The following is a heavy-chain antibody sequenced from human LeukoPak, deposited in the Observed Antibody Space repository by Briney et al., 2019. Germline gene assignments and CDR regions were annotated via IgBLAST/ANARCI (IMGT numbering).Heavy chain of an antibody. D-gene: IGHD3-10*01. CDR3: ASFNYYGSGSFHY. Sequence: PSETLSLTCTVSGGSISTYYWSWIRQPPGKGLEWIGYIYHSGSTYYNPSLKSRVTISVDRSKNQFSLKLSSVTAADTAVYYCASFNYYGSGSFHYWGQGTLVTVSS. J-gene: IGHJ4*02. CDR2: IYHSGST. V-gene: IGHV4-59*12. CDR1: GGSISTYY.